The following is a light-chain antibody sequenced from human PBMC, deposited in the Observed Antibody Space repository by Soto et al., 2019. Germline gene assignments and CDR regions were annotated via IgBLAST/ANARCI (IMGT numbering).Light chain of an antibody. V-gene: IGKV1-39*01. CDR1: QSISSY. Sequence: DIQMTQSPSSLSASVGDRVTITCRASQSISSYLNWYQQKPGKAPQLLIYAASSLKSGVPSRFSGSGSGTDFTLTISSLQPEDFATYYCHQSYSTSWTFGQGTKVEIK. CDR3: HQSYSTSWT. CDR2: AAS. J-gene: IGKJ1*01.